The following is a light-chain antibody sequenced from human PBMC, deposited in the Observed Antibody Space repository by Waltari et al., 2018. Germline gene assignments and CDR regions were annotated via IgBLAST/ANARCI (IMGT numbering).Light chain of an antibody. CDR3: TSYTSRHSLV. V-gene: IGLV2-14*03. CDR2: DVS. J-gene: IGLJ1*01. Sequence: QSALTQPASVSGSPGQSITISCTGTSRDVGDYDWVSWYQQHPGKAPKVVIFDVSYRPSGVSNLFSGSKSGNTASLTISGLQAEDEADYYCTSYTSRHSLVFGTGTKVTVL. CDR1: SRDVGDYDW.